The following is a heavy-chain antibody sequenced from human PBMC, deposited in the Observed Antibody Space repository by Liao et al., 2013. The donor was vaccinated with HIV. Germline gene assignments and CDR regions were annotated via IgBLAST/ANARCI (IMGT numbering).Heavy chain of an antibody. CDR3: VGRFFDWLSTTTFDY. V-gene: IGHV4-34*01. CDR2: INHSGST. Sequence: QVQLQQWGAGLLKPSETLSLTCAVYGGSFSGYYWSWIRQPPGKGLEWIGEINHSGSTNYNPSLKSRVTISVDTSKNQFSLKLSSVTAADTAVYYCVGRFFDWLSTTTFDYWGQGTLVTVSS. J-gene: IGHJ4*02. D-gene: IGHD3-9*01. CDR1: GGSFSGYY.